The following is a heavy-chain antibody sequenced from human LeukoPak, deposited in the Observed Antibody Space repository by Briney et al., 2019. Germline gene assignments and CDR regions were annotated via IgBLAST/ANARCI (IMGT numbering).Heavy chain of an antibody. CDR1: GGSISSYY. J-gene: IGHJ3*02. CDR3: ARHVGGWSVFDI. Sequence: SETLSLTCTVSGGSISSYYWSWIRQPPGKGLEWIGYIYYSGSTKYNPSLKSRVTISVGTSKIQFSLKLRSVTAAYMAVYYCARHVGGWSVFDIWGQGTMVTASA. D-gene: IGHD3-3*01. V-gene: IGHV4-59*08. CDR2: IYYSGST.